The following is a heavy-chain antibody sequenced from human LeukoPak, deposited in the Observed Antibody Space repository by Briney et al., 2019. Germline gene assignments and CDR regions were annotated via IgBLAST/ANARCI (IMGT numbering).Heavy chain of an antibody. D-gene: IGHD6-19*01. V-gene: IGHV3-20*04. CDR3: AGGDRNGWYFDY. CDR1: GFRFDDHG. Sequence: GGSLRLSCAASGFRFDDHGMSWVRQVPGKGLELVSGINWNGASTGYADSVKGRFTISRDNAKNSLYLQMSSLRAEDTALYYCAGGDRNGWYFDYWGQGILVTVSS. J-gene: IGHJ4*02. CDR2: INWNGAST.